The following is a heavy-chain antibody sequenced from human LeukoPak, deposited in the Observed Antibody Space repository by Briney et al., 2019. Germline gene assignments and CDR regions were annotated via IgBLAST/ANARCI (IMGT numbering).Heavy chain of an antibody. V-gene: IGHV3-49*04. CDR1: GFTFGAYG. J-gene: IGHJ3*02. CDR2: IRTKAYGWTT. D-gene: IGHD3-16*01. Sequence: GRSLRLSCTSYGFTFGAYGLSWVRQAPGKGLEWIGSIRTKAYGWTTEYAASVKGRFTMSRDDSKSVAYLQMDNLKTEDTALYYCARDPMGDYFATFPDDGFDIWGQGTMVTVSS. CDR3: ARDPMGDYFATFPDDGFDI.